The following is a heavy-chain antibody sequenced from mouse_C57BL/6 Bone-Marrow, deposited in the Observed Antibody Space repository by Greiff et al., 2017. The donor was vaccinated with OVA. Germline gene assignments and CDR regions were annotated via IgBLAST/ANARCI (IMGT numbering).Heavy chain of an antibody. CDR1: GYTFTSYG. V-gene: IGHV1-81*01. CDR3: ARVSYYGNYFGY. Sequence: VKLMESGAELARPGASVKLSCKASGYTFTSYGISWVKQSTGQGLEWIGEIYPRSGNTYYNEKFKGKATLTADKSSSTAYMELRSLTSEDSAVYFCARVSYYGNYFGYWGRGTTLTVSS. CDR2: IYPRSGNT. D-gene: IGHD2-10*01. J-gene: IGHJ2*01.